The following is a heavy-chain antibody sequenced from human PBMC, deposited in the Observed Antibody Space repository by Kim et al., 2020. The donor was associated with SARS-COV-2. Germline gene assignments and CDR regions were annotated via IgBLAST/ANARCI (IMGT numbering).Heavy chain of an antibody. Sequence: QGRVTITADKSTSTAYMELSSLRSEDTAVYYCARRATVAPYYYYYYGMDVWGQGTTVTVSS. D-gene: IGHD4-17*01. J-gene: IGHJ6*02. CDR3: ARRATVAPYYYYYYGMDV. V-gene: IGHV1-69*02.